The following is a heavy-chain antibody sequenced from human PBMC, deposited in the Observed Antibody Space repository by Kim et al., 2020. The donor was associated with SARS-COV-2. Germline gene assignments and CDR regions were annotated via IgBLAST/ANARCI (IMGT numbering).Heavy chain of an antibody. Sequence: SETLSLTCTVSGGSISSYYWSWIRQPPGKGLEWIGYIYYSGSTNYNPSLKSRVTISVDTSKNQFSLKLSSVTAADTAVYYCARAYYYGPPRDAFDIWGQGTMVTVSS. CDR2: IYYSGST. D-gene: IGHD3-10*01. V-gene: IGHV4-59*13. J-gene: IGHJ3*02. CDR1: GGSISSYY. CDR3: ARAYYYGPPRDAFDI.